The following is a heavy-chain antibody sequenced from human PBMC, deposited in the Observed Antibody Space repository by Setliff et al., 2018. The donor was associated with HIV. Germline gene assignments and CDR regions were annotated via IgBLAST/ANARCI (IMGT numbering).Heavy chain of an antibody. CDR1: GYTFTSYA. J-gene: IGHJ4*02. V-gene: IGHV1-3*01. D-gene: IGHD4-4*01. Sequence: ASVKVSCKASGYTFTSYAMHWVRQAPGQRLEWMGWINAGNGNTKYSQKFQGRVTITRDTSASTAYMELSSLRSEDTAVYYCARVATVSHPGDYFDYWGQGTLVTVSS. CDR2: INAGNGNT. CDR3: ARVATVSHPGDYFDY.